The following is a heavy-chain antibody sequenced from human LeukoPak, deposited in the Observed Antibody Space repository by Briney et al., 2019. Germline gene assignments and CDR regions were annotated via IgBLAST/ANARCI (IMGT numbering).Heavy chain of an antibody. CDR2: INPNSGGT. D-gene: IGHD3-16*01. J-gene: IGHJ3*02. CDR1: GYTFTGYY. CDR3: ARDLEYLYPGGAFDI. Sequence: GASVKVSCKASGYTFTGYYMHWVRQAPGQGLEWMGWINPNSGGTNYAQKFQGRVTMTRDTSISTAYMELSRLRSDDTAVYYCARDLEYLYPGGAFDIWGQGTMVTVSS. V-gene: IGHV1-2*02.